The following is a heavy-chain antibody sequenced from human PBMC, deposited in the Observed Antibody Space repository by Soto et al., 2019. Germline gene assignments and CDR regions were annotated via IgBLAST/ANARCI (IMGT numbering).Heavy chain of an antibody. J-gene: IGHJ6*02. CDR3: ARPYCRSTRCYLYYYGMDV. Sequence: QVQVVESGGGVVQPGTSLRLSCAASGFTFSVSAIHWVRQAPGKGLEWVAVISSDGSHQYYADSVRGRFTISRGNPKNTLYLQMNSLRAEDTAVYYCARPYCRSTRCYLYYYGMDVWGPGTTVTVSS. CDR1: GFTFSVSA. V-gene: IGHV3-30-3*01. CDR2: ISSDGSHQ. D-gene: IGHD2-2*01.